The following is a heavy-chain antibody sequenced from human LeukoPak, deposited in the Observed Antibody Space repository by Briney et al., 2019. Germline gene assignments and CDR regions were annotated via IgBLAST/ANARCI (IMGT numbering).Heavy chain of an antibody. CDR1: GGTFSSYA. V-gene: IGHV1-69*05. CDR2: IIPIFGTA. Sequence: SVKVSCKASGGTFSSYAISWVRQAPGQGLEWMGGIIPIFGTANYAQKFQGRVTITTDESTSTAYMELSSLRSEDTAVYYCASSPYYCDSSGDYFDYWGQGTLVTVSS. CDR3: ASSPYYCDSSGDYFDY. D-gene: IGHD3-22*01. J-gene: IGHJ4*02.